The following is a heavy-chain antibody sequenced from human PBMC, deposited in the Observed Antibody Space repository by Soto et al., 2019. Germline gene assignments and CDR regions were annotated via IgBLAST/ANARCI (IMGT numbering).Heavy chain of an antibody. V-gene: IGHV1-46*03. Sequence: QVQLVQSGAEMKKPGASVKVSCKASGYTFTTYYIHWVRQAPGQGLEWMGIITPSGGGTSYAQKVHRRVTMTRDASTSTVYMELSTLRSADTAIYYSARDPNAVQYYDTNGQHNCLEPSGHGTPVTVSS. CDR1: GYTFTTYY. CDR2: ITPSGGGT. D-gene: IGHD3-22*01. J-gene: IGHJ5*02. CDR3: ARDPNAVQYYDTNGQHNCLEP.